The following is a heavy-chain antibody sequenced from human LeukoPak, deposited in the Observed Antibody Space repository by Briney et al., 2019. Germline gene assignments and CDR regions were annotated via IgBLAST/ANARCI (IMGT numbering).Heavy chain of an antibody. V-gene: IGHV1-69*05. D-gene: IGHD1-26*01. CDR3: ARGSSGSYGRGL. CDR2: ISPIFGTA. CDR1: GGTFSGYA. Sequence: GASVKLSCKASGGTFSGYAISWVRQAPGQGLELMGRISPIFGTANYAKKFQGRVTITTDESTSTAYMELSSLRSEDTAVYYCARGSSGSYGRGLWGQGTLVTVSS. J-gene: IGHJ4*02.